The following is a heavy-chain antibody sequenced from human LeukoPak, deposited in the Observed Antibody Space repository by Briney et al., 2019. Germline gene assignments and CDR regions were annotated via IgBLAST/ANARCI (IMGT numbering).Heavy chain of an antibody. CDR2: IIPIFGTA. D-gene: IGHD1-1*01. CDR1: GYTFTSYG. Sequence: SVKVSCKASGYTFTSYGISWVRQAPGQGLEWMGGIIPIFGTANYAQKFQGRVTITADESTSTAYMELSSLRSEDTAVYYCARNDGGDYFDYWGQGTLVTVSS. CDR3: ARNDGGDYFDY. V-gene: IGHV1-69*13. J-gene: IGHJ4*02.